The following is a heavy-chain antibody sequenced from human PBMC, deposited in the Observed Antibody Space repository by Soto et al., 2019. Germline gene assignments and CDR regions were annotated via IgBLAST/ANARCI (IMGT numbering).Heavy chain of an antibody. CDR3: ARDRGPAAYSSGWYYFDY. CDR1: GGSISSGGYY. V-gene: IGHV4-31*03. D-gene: IGHD6-19*01. CDR2: IYYSGST. J-gene: IGHJ4*02. Sequence: QVQLQESGPGLVKPSQTLSLTCTVSGGSISSGGYYWSWIRQHPGKGLEWIGYIYYSGSTYYNPSIKSRVTISVDTSKNQFALKLSSVTAADTAVYYCARDRGPAAYSSGWYYFDYWGQGTLVTVSS.